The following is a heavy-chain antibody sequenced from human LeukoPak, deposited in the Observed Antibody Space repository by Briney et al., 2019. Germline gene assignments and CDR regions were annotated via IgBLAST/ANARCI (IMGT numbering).Heavy chain of an antibody. J-gene: IGHJ4*02. V-gene: IGHV5-51*01. D-gene: IGHD5-12*01. Sequence: GESLKISCWGSGYSFTSYWIAWVRQMPGKGLEWMGLINAGDSETRYSPSFQGQVSISVDRSSSTAYLQWGSLKASDTAMYYCARHEGGYAASDYWGQGTLVTVSS. CDR1: GYSFTSYW. CDR2: INAGDSET. CDR3: ARHEGGYAASDY.